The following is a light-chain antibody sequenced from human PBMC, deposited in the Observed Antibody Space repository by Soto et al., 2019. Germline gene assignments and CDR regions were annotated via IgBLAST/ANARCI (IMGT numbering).Light chain of an antibody. V-gene: IGLV2-14*01. CDR3: SSYTTRTTLYV. CDR2: EVS. Sequence: SALTQPASVSGSPGQSITISCTGTSSDVGSYNYVSWYQLHPGKAPKLMIYEVSSRPSGVSNRFSGSKSGDTASLTISGLXAEDEADYYCSSYTTRTTLYVFGTGTKVTVL. CDR1: SSDVGSYNY. J-gene: IGLJ1*01.